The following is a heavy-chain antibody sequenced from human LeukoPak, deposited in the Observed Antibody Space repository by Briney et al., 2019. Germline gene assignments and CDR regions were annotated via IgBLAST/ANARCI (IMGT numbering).Heavy chain of an antibody. CDR1: GITLTNYG. CDR3: ARSTTDYYFYMDV. J-gene: IGHJ6*03. CDR2: ITTSSSYI. Sequence: GGSLRLSCAVSGITLTNYGMSWVRQAPGRGLEWVSSITTSSSYIYYAGSVKGRFTVSRDNARNSLFLQMDSLRAEDTAVYFCARSTTDYYFYMDVWGKGTTVTVSS. V-gene: IGHV3-21*01. D-gene: IGHD4-11*01.